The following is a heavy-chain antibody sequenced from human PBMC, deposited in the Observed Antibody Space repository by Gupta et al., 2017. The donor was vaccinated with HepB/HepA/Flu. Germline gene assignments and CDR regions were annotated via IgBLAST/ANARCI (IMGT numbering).Heavy chain of an antibody. D-gene: IGHD4-23*01. CDR2: IYWDDDK. CDR3: AHTSPARPAVAPYGMDV. V-gene: IGHV2-5*02. CDR1: GFSLSTSGVG. Sequence: QITLKESGPTLVKPTQTLTLTCTFSGFSLSTSGVGVGWIRQPPGKALEWLALIYWDDDKRYSPSLKSRLTITKDTSKNQVVLTMTNMQPVKTATDYCAHTSPARPAVAPYGMDVGVQGTTVTVYS. J-gene: IGHJ6*02.